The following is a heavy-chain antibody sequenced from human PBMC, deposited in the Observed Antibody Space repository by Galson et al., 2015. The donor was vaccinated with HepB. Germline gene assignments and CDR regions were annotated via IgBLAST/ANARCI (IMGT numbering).Heavy chain of an antibody. V-gene: IGHV5-10-1*01. CDR2: IDPSDSYT. J-gene: IGHJ4*02. CDR1: GSSFTSYW. CDR3: ARFVRDPTLYYGSGSAPPE. Sequence: QSGAEVKKPGESLRISCKGSGSSFTSYWISWVRQMPGKGLEWMGRIDPSDSYTNYSPSFQGHVTISADKSISTAYLQWSSLKASDTAMYYCARFVRDPTLYYGSGSAPPEWGQGTLVTVSS. D-gene: IGHD3-10*01.